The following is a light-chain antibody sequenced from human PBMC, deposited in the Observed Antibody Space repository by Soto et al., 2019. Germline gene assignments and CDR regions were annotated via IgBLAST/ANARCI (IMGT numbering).Light chain of an antibody. CDR1: QDISHY. CDR2: DAS. CDR3: QQYDDLPIT. J-gene: IGKJ5*01. V-gene: IGKV1-33*01. Sequence: DIEMTQTTTSLSASVGDIVTITCQASQDISHYLNWYQQKPGKALKLLIYDASNLHPGVPSRFRGSGSGTEFSFNITSLQPEDVATYYCQQYDDLPITFGQGRRLEIK.